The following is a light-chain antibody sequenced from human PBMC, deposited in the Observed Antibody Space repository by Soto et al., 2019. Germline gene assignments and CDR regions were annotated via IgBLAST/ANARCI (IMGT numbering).Light chain of an antibody. V-gene: IGKV3-15*01. Sequence: EIVMTQSPAALSVSPGERATLSCRASQSVSDNLAWYQQKPGQAPRLLIFGTSTRATGIPARFSGSVSGTEFTLAISSLQSEDFGGYYCQQYKNWPPWTFGQGTKVEIK. CDR1: QSVSDN. J-gene: IGKJ1*01. CDR2: GTS. CDR3: QQYKNWPPWT.